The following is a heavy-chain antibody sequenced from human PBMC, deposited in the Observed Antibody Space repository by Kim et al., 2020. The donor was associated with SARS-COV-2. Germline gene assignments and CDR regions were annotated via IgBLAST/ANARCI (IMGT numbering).Heavy chain of an antibody. D-gene: IGHD1-1*01. CDR3: ARYKSGNDHFLDA. Sequence: SETLSLTCTVSGGSISSDCWSWIRQPPGKGMEWLGYFFNYDGRTTYNPSLRGRVTISEDMSKNQFSLRLSSVTAADTAMYYCARYKSGNDHFLDAWGQGTLVTVSS. V-gene: IGHV4-59*08. J-gene: IGHJ5*02. CDR1: GGSISSDC. CDR2: FFNYDGRT.